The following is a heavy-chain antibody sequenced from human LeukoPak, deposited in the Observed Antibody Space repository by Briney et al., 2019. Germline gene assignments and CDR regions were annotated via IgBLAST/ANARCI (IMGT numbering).Heavy chain of an antibody. CDR1: GGSISSYY. V-gene: IGHV4-4*07. CDR2: IYTSGST. CDR3: ARDKRVAVAGTYIYYYYMDV. J-gene: IGHJ6*03. Sequence: SETLSLTCTVSGGSISSYYWSGIRQPAGEGLEWIGRIYTSGSTNYNPSLKSRVTMSVDTSKNKFSLKLSSVTAADTAVSYCARDKRVAVAGTYIYYYYMDVWGNGTTVTISS. D-gene: IGHD6-19*01.